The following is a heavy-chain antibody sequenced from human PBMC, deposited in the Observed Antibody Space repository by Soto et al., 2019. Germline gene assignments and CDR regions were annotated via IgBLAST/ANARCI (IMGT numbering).Heavy chain of an antibody. Sequence: QVQLVQSGAEVKKPGASVKVSCKASGYTFTSYGISWVRQAPGQGLEWMGWISAYNGNTNYAQKLQGRVTMTTDTSTSTAYMELRSLRSDDTAVYYCARMLGAAKLWIAATRAPFDYWGQGTLVTVSS. D-gene: IGHD2-15*01. CDR3: ARMLGAAKLWIAATRAPFDY. CDR1: GYTFTSYG. V-gene: IGHV1-18*01. J-gene: IGHJ4*02. CDR2: ISAYNGNT.